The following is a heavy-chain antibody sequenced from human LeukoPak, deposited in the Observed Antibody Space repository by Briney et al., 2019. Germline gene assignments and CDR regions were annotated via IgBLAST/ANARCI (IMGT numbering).Heavy chain of an antibody. CDR3: ARDKLRGYSYGYRGGIPSGAFDI. V-gene: IGHV4-59*01. CDR2: IYYSGST. CDR1: GGSISSYY. Sequence: SETLSLTCTVSGGSISSYYWSWIRQPPGKGLEWIGYIYYSGSTNYNPSLKSRVTISVDTSKNQFSLKLSSVTAADTAVYYCARDKLRGYSYGYRGGIPSGAFDIWGQGTMVTVSS. J-gene: IGHJ3*02. D-gene: IGHD5-18*01.